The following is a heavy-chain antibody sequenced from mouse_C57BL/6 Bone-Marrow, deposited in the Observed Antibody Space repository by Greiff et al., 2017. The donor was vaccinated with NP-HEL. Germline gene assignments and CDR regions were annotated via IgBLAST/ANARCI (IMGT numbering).Heavy chain of an antibody. CDR3: ARVTTVSGHYYYFDY. V-gene: IGHV1-63*01. J-gene: IGHJ2*01. D-gene: IGHD1-1*01. CDR1: GYTFTNYW. Sequence: QVQLQQSGAELVRPGTSVKMSCKASGYTFTNYWIGWAKQRPGHGLEWIGDIYPGGGYTNYNEKFKGKATLTADKSSSTAYMQFSSLTSEDSAIYYCARVTTVSGHYYYFDYWGQGTTLTVSS. CDR2: IYPGGGYT.